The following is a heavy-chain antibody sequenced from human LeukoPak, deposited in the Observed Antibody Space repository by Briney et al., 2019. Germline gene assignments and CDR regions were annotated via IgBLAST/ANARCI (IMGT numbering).Heavy chain of an antibody. CDR2: ITASGTAM. D-gene: IGHD2-21*01. J-gene: IGHJ4*02. CDR3: ARDSILDY. CDR1: GFTFSSYS. V-gene: IGHV3-48*01. Sequence: PGGSLRLSCAASGFTFSSYSMNWVRQAPGKGLEWVSHITASGTAMFYADSVKGRFTISRDNSKNTLYLQMNSLRAEDTAVYYCARDSILDYWGQGTLVTVSS.